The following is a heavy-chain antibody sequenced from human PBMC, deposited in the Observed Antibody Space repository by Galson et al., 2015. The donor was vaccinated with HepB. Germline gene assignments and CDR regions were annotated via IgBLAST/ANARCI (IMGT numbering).Heavy chain of an antibody. CDR2: NGAGGASR. V-gene: IGHV3-23*01. Sequence: SLRLSCAASGFTFSSYAMSWVRQAPGKGLEWVSTNGAGGASRDYADSVKGRFTISRDSSKNTLYLQMNSLRAEDTAIYYCAEVKAYGDSHSFDYWGQGTLVTVSS. CDR1: GFTFSSYA. D-gene: IGHD4-17*01. J-gene: IGHJ4*01. CDR3: AEVKAYGDSHSFDY.